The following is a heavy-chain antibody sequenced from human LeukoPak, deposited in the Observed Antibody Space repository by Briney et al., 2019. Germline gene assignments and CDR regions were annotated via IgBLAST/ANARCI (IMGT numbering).Heavy chain of an antibody. Sequence: GGSLRLSCAASGFTFSLYAMTWVRQTPEKGLEWVSTIDGDGANTYYADSVRGRFTISRDNSKNTLSLQMTSLRADDTVVYYCATRFGLDYYYYYMDVWGKGTTVTVSS. CDR1: GFTFSLYA. J-gene: IGHJ6*03. CDR2: IDGDGANT. V-gene: IGHV3-23*01. CDR3: ATRFGLDYYYYYMDV. D-gene: IGHD3-10*01.